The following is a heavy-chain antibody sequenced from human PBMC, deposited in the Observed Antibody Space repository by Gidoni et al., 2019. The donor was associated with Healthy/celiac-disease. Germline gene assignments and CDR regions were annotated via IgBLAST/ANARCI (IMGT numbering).Heavy chain of an antibody. Sequence: EVQLWEYGGRWVQQGGSLRISCAASGSTSSSYAMSWVRQAPGTGLKWVSAISGSGGSTYHADSVKCRFTISLDHAKNTLYLQMSSLSADDTAVDSGSKPGWLIWYGASIDYWGQGTLVTVSS. CDR2: ISGSGGST. CDR3: SKPGWLIWYGASIDY. V-gene: IGHV3-23*01. D-gene: IGHD6-13*01. CDR1: GSTSSSYA. J-gene: IGHJ4*02.